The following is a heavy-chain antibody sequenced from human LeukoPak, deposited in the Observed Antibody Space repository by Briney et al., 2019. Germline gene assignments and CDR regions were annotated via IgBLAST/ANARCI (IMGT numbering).Heavy chain of an antibody. CDR3: ARGEQWLGFDY. J-gene: IGHJ4*02. Sequence: SETLSLTCSVSGGSVSSANYYWSWVRQPPGKGLEWIGYIYYSGSTTYNPSLKSRVTISVDTSKNQFSLKLSSVTAADTAVYYCARGEQWLGFDYWGQGTLVTVSS. CDR2: IYYSGST. D-gene: IGHD6-19*01. V-gene: IGHV4-61*01. CDR1: GGSVSSANYY.